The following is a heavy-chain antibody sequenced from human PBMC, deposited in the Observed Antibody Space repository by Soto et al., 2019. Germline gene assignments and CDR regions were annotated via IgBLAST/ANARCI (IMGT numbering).Heavy chain of an antibody. J-gene: IGHJ4*02. Sequence: LRLSCAASGFTFSTYGMHWVRQAPGKGLEWVAVISYDGNNKYYADSVKGRFTISRDDSKNTLYLQMSSLRAEDTAVYYCAKSVYNWNDGFFDYWGQGTLVTVSS. V-gene: IGHV3-30*18. CDR2: ISYDGNNK. CDR1: GFTFSTYG. D-gene: IGHD1-1*01. CDR3: AKSVYNWNDGFFDY.